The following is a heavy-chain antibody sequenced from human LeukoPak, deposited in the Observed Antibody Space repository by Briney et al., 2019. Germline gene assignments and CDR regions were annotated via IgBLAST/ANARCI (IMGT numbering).Heavy chain of an antibody. D-gene: IGHD1-14*01. CDR3: ARGRKVSGVRRINWARHENYFFYYIDV. J-gene: IGHJ6*03. Sequence: SETLSLTCAVYGGSFSGSYWTWIRQRPGKGLEWIGEIHHSGTTNFNPSLQSRVSISVDTAKNQFFLRVASMTAADTALYYCARGRKVSGVRRINWARHENYFFYYIDVWGKGTSVSVSS. V-gene: IGHV4-34*01. CDR2: IHHSGTT. CDR1: GGSFSGSY.